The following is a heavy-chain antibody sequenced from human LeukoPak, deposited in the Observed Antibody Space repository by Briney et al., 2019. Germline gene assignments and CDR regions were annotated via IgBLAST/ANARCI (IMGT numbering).Heavy chain of an antibody. V-gene: IGHV3-11*01. Sequence: GGSLRLSCAASGFTFSDYHMSWIRQAPGKGLEWVSYISSSGSTIYYADSVKGRFTISRDNAKNSLYLQMNSLRAEDTAVYYCARRSRYFDWPGGYYYYMDVWGKGTTVTVSS. J-gene: IGHJ6*03. D-gene: IGHD3-9*01. CDR3: ARRSRYFDWPGGYYYYMDV. CDR1: GFTFSDYH. CDR2: ISSSGSTI.